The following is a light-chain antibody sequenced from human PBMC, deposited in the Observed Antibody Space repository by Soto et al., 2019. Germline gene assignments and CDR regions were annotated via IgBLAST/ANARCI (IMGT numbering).Light chain of an antibody. CDR2: GAS. V-gene: IGKV3-15*01. CDR3: QQYNNWPPIT. Sequence: EIVMTQSPATLSVSPGERATLSCRASQSVSSNLAWYQQKPGQAPRLLIYGASTRATGIPARFSGSGSGTEFTLTISSLQSEDFAVYSCQQYNNWPPITFGQWTRLEIK. CDR1: QSVSSN. J-gene: IGKJ5*01.